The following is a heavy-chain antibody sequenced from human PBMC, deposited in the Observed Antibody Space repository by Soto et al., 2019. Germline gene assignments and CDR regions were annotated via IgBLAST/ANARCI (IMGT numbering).Heavy chain of an antibody. CDR2: ISSEGAST. J-gene: IGHJ4*02. CDR3: VKDRYVDY. CDR1: GFTFSSYA. V-gene: IGHV3-64D*06. Sequence: PGGSLRLSCSVSGFTFSSYAMHWVRQAPGKGLEYVASISSEGASTYYADSVKGRFIISRDNSKNTLYLQMSSLRVEDTAVYYCVKDRYVDYWCPGILVTVSS.